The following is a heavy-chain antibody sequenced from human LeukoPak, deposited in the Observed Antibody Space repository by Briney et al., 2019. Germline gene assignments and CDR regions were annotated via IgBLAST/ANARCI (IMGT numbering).Heavy chain of an antibody. V-gene: IGHV3-23*01. J-gene: IGHJ4*02. CDR3: TRVRVVVPSAFDYCDF. CDR1: GFTLSSCA. CDR2: IRDDGT. Sequence: GGSLRLSCAASGFTLSSCAMSWVRQAPGRGLEWVSAIRDDGTWYADSVKGRFTISRDNSKNTLYLQMNSLRSEDTAVYYCTRVRVVVPSAFDYCDFWGQGTLVTVSS. D-gene: IGHD2-2*01.